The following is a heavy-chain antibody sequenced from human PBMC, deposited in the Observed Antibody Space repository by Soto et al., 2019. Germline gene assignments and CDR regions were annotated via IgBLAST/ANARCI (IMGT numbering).Heavy chain of an antibody. J-gene: IGHJ1*01. CDR3: AKDQYPSHYYGSGSSIKYFQH. D-gene: IGHD3-10*01. CDR2: ISGSGGST. V-gene: IGHV3-23*01. Sequence: GGSLRLSCAASGFTFSSYAMSWVRQAPGKGLEWVSAISGSGGSTYYADSVKGRFTISRDNSKNTLYLQMNSLRAEDTAVYYCAKDQYPSHYYGSGSSIKYFQHWGQGTLVTVSS. CDR1: GFTFSSYA.